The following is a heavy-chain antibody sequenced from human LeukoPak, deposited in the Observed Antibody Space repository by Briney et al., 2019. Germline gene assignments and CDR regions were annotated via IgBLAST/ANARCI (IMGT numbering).Heavy chain of an antibody. Sequence: PSETLSLTCAVYGGSFSGYYWSWIRQPPGKGMEWIGEINHSGSTNYNPSLKSRVTISVDTSKNQFSLKLSSVTAADTAVYYCARGTFSSGWSIYYYSYGMDVWGQGTTVTVSS. CDR2: INHSGST. J-gene: IGHJ6*02. V-gene: IGHV4-34*01. CDR1: GGSFSGYY. CDR3: ARGTFSSGWSIYYYSYGMDV. D-gene: IGHD6-19*01.